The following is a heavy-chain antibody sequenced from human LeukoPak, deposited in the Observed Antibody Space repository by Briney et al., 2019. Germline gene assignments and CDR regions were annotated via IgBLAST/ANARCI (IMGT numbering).Heavy chain of an antibody. J-gene: IGHJ4*02. D-gene: IGHD2-15*01. CDR1: GFTFSSYA. Sequence: SGRSLRLSCAASGFTFSSYAMHWVRQAPGKGLEWVAVISYDGSNKYYADSVKGRFTISRDNSKNTLYLQMNSLRAEDTAVYYCASGLFGVVVAATFDMYWGQGTLVTVSS. V-gene: IGHV3-30-3*01. CDR2: ISYDGSNK. CDR3: ASGLFGVVVAATFDMY.